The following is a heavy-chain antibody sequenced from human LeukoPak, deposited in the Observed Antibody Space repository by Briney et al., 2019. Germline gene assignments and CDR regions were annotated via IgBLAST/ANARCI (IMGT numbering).Heavy chain of an antibody. CDR1: GGTFSSYA. CDR3: ATHSGQTPSNAFDI. Sequence: SVKVSCKASGGTFSSYAINWVRQAPGQGLEWMGGIIPIFGTANYAQKFQGRVTITADESTSTAYMELSSLRSEDTAVYYCATHSGQTPSNAFDIWGQGTMVTVSS. D-gene: IGHD6-19*01. CDR2: IIPIFGTA. J-gene: IGHJ3*02. V-gene: IGHV1-69*13.